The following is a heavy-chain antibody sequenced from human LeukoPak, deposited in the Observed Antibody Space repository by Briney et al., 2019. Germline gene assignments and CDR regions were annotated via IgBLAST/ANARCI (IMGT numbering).Heavy chain of an antibody. J-gene: IGHJ6*02. D-gene: IGHD1-7*01. CDR2: IYYSGST. V-gene: IGHV4-59*01. CDR1: GDSTNTYF. CDR3: ARDNWNYGSSMDV. Sequence: PSETLSLTCSISGDSTNTYFWSWIRQPPGKGLEWIGYIYYSGSTYYNPSLKSRVTISVDTSKNQFSLKLSSVTAADTAVYYCARDNWNYGSSMDVWGQGTTVTVSS.